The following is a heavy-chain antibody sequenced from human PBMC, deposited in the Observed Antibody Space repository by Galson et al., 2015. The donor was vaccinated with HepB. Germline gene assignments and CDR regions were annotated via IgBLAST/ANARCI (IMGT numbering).Heavy chain of an antibody. CDR2: ISSSSSYI. CDR3: ARGDYGDQRPLDY. Sequence: SLRLSCAASGFTFSSYSMNWVRQAPGKGLEWVSSISSSSSYIYYADSVKGRFTISRDNAKNSLYLQMNSLRAEDTAVYYCARGDYGDQRPLDYWGQGTLVTVSS. J-gene: IGHJ4*02. D-gene: IGHD4-17*01. V-gene: IGHV3-21*01. CDR1: GFTFSSYS.